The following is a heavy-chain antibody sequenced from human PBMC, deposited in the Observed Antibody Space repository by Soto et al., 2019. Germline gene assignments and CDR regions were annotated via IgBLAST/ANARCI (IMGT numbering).Heavy chain of an antibody. D-gene: IGHD1-1*01. Sequence: ASVKVSCKASGGTFGRFTINWVRQAPGQGLEWMGGIKPISDITNYAQRFQGRVTFTADASTNTVYLELSSLRSEDTAMYYCARDPSTIHKVIGVWFDLWGQGTLGTVSS. J-gene: IGHJ5*01. CDR3: ARDPSTIHKVIGVWFDL. CDR2: IKPISDIT. V-gene: IGHV1-69*13. CDR1: GGTFGRFT.